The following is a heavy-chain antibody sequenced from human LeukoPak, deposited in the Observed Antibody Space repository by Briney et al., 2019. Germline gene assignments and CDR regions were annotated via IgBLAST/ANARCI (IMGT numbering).Heavy chain of an antibody. CDR3: AKQLVNSDAFDI. V-gene: IGHV1-69*04. Sequence: GASVKVSCKASGDTFSSYAILWVRQAPGQGLEWMGRIVPTVKIANYAQKFQGRVTITADKSTSTAYMELSSLRSEDTAVYYCAKQLVNSDAFDIWGQGTMVTVSS. CDR2: IVPTVKIA. J-gene: IGHJ3*02. D-gene: IGHD6-6*01. CDR1: GDTFSSYA.